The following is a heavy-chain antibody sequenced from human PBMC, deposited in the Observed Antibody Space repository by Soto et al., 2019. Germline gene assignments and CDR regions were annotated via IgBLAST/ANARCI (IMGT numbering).Heavy chain of an antibody. V-gene: IGHV1-8*01. J-gene: IGHJ4*02. Sequence: QVQLVQSGAEVKKPGASVKVSCKASGYTFTNSDINWVRQAPGQGLEWMGWMNPDSGHAAYAQKFQGRVTLTTSTSTSTVYMEMRSLGSEDTAVYYCARRPHCSGGICYYGLDNWGQGTQGTVSS. CDR3: ARRPHCSGGICYYGLDN. CDR1: GYTFTNSD. CDR2: MNPDSGHA. D-gene: IGHD2-15*01.